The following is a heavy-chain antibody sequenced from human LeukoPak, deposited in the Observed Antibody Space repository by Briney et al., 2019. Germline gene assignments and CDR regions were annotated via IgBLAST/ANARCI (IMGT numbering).Heavy chain of an antibody. D-gene: IGHD6-19*01. J-gene: IGHJ4*02. V-gene: IGHV3-30*02. CDR1: GFTFSSSG. CDR2: IVFDGSDK. Sequence: GGSLRLSCAASGFTFSSSGMHWVRQAPGKGLEWLAFIVFDGSDKRYADSVKGRFSISRDNSKNTLYLQMSILRSEDTAVYYCAILGGSHSGWARLDYWGQGTLVTVSS. CDR3: AILGGSHSGWARLDY.